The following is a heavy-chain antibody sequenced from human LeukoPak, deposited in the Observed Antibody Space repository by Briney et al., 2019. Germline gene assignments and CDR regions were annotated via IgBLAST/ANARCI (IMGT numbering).Heavy chain of an antibody. CDR3: SRESGAFCPFGY. J-gene: IGHJ4*02. CDR1: GGSISGTNW. D-gene: IGHD1-26*01. Sequence: SETLSLTCGVSGGSISGTNWWSWVRQPPGQGLEWIAEISLTGQTNYNPSLNGGVTMSLDKSSNQLSLNLTSVTAADTATYYCSRESGAFCPFGYWGQGTLVIVSS. V-gene: IGHV4/OR15-8*02. CDR2: ISLTGQT.